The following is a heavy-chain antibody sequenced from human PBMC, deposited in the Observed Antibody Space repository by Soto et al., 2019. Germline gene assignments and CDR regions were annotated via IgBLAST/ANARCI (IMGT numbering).Heavy chain of an antibody. CDR2: IYYSGST. J-gene: IGHJ4*02. CDR3: ARSDGSY. CDR1: GGSISSSSFY. Sequence: PSETLSLTCTVSGGSISSSSFYWGWIRQPPGQGLEWIGSIYYSGSTYYNPSLKSRVTISVDTSKNQFSLKLNSMTAADTAVYYCARSDGSYWCQGTLVTVSS. V-gene: IGHV4-39*01.